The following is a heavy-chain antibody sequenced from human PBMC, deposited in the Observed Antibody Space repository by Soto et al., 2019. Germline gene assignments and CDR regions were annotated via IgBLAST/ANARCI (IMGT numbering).Heavy chain of an antibody. CDR1: GFPVSSNY. D-gene: IGHD1-7*01. V-gene: IGHV3-53*01. CDR2: IYSGGSI. J-gene: IGHJ6*02. Sequence: HPGGSLRLSCAASGFPVSSNYMSWVRQAPGKGLEWVSVIYSGGSIYYADPVKGRFTISRDNSKNTLYLQMNSLRDEDTAVYYCARDKLELLAVYYYYGMDVWGQGTTVTVSS. CDR3: ARDKLELLAVYYYYGMDV.